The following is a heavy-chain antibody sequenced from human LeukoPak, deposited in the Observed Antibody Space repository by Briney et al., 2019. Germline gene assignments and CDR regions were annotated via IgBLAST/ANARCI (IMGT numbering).Heavy chain of an antibody. CDR1: GGSFSGYY. V-gene: IGHV4-59*01. CDR2: IDYSGST. Sequence: SETLSLTCAVYGGSFSGYYWSWIRLPPGKGLEWIGYIDYSGSTNYNPSLKSRVTISLDTSKNQFSLKLSSVTAADTAVYFCARDRALGSGKYYFDYWGQGTLVTVSS. J-gene: IGHJ4*02. D-gene: IGHD3-16*01. CDR3: ARDRALGSGKYYFDY.